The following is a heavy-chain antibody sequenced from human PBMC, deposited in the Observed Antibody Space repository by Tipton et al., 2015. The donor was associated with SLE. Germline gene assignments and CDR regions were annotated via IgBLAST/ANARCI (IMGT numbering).Heavy chain of an antibody. J-gene: IGHJ4*02. Sequence: LRLSCTVSGGSISSSGYYWGWIRQPPGKGLEWIGSIFYNGNTYYSPSLKSRVTISLDTSRSQFSLKLSSVTAADTAIYYCARANSGYWGQGTLVTVSS. CDR3: ARANSGY. CDR2: IFYNGNT. CDR1: GGSISSSGYY. V-gene: IGHV4-39*07. D-gene: IGHD1-26*01.